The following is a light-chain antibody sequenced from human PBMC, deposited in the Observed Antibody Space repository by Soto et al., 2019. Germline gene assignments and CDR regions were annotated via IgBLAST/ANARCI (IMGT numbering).Light chain of an antibody. J-gene: IGLJ3*02. CDR3: QSYDSSLSGSGV. Sequence: QAVVTQPPSVSGAPGQRVTISCTGSSSNIGAGYDVHWYQQLPGTAPKLLIYGNSNRPSGAPDRFSGPKSGTSASLAITGLQAEDEADYYCQSYDSSLSGSGVFGGGTKLTVL. CDR1: SSNIGAGYD. CDR2: GNS. V-gene: IGLV1-40*01.